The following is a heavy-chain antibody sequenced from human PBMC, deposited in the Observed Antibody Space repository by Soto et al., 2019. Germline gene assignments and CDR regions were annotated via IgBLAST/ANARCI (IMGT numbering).Heavy chain of an antibody. CDR3: ARLVYDTRLNYMYFDF. V-gene: IGHV4-4*01. CDR2: IFHDGTA. J-gene: IGHJ4*02. CDR1: GVSISSGNW. Sequence: LSLTCAVSGVSISSGNWWAWVRQTPQRGLEYIGEIFHDGTANYYPSFERRVAISVDTSKNQFSLKLTSVTAADTAIYFCARLVYDTRLNYMYFDFWGQGALVTVPQ. D-gene: IGHD2-8*01.